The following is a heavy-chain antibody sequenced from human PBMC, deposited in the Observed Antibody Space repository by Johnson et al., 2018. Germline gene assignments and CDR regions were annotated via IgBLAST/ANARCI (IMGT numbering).Heavy chain of an antibody. CDR1: RFTFSSYG. V-gene: IGHV3-30*18. D-gene: IGHD3-3*01. Sequence: QVQLVQSGGGVVQPGRSLRLSCAASRFTFSSYGMHWVRQAPGKGLEWVAVISYDGSNKYYADSVKGRFTISRDNSKHTLYLQMNSLRAEDTAVYYCAKDRSDFWSGSTDDGAFDIWGQGTMVTVSS. J-gene: IGHJ3*02. CDR2: ISYDGSNK. CDR3: AKDRSDFWSGSTDDGAFDI.